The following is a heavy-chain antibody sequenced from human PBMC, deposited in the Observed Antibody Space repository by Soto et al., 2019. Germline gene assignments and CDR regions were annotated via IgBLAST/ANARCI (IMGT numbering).Heavy chain of an antibody. V-gene: IGHV4-59*01. CDR2: IYYSGST. Sequence: PSETLSLTCTVSGGSISSYYLSWIRQPPGKGLEWIGYIYYSGSTNYNPSLKSRVTISVDTSKNQFSLKLSSVTAADTAVYYCAGIVHDDCSGGSCYSSWFDPWGQGTLVTVSS. CDR3: AGIVHDDCSGGSCYSSWFDP. CDR1: GGSISSYY. D-gene: IGHD2-15*01. J-gene: IGHJ5*02.